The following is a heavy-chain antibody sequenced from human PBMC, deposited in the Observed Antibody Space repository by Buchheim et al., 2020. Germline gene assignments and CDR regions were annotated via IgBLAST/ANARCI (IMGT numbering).Heavy chain of an antibody. CDR3: AKDLGRDSSSWYDY. CDR2: ISYDGSNK. CDR1: GFTFSSYG. V-gene: IGHV3-30*18. Sequence: QVQLVESGGGVVQPGRSLRLSCAASGFTFSSYGMHWVRQAPGKGLAWVAVISYDGSNKYYADSVKGRFTISRDNSKNTLYLQMNSLRAEDTAVYYCAKDLGRDSSSWYDYWGQGTL. J-gene: IGHJ4*02. D-gene: IGHD6-13*01.